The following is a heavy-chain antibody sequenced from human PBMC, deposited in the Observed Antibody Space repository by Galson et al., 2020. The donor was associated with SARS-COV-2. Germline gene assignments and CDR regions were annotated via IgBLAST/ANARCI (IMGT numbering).Heavy chain of an antibody. D-gene: IGHD3-9*01. Sequence: GESLKLSCAVPGLTDRSNYMNWVRQTPGNGQEWVSVIYNGCATYYADYLEDRFTITRDNSKNMLYLHMDSLRAEDPAVDYCARVFVRDSADNYYYYYIDVWGKGTTVTVSS. CDR1: GLTDRSNY. J-gene: IGHJ6*03. CDR3: ARVFVRDSADNYYYYYIDV. CDR2: IYNGCAT. V-gene: IGHV3-53*01.